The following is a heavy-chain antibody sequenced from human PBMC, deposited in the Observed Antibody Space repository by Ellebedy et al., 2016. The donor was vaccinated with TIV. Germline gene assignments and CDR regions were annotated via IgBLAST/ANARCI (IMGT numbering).Heavy chain of an antibody. J-gene: IGHJ5*02. V-gene: IGHV3-7*03. D-gene: IGHD1-7*01. CDR2: IKQDGSEK. CDR1: GFTFSSYW. CDR3: AGVGVAGTFSNWFDP. Sequence: GGSLRLSXAASGFTFSSYWMSWVRQAPGKGLEWVANIKQDGSEKYYVDSVKGRFTISRDNAKDSLYLQMNSLRAEDTAVYYCAGVGVAGTFSNWFDPWGQGTRVTVSS.